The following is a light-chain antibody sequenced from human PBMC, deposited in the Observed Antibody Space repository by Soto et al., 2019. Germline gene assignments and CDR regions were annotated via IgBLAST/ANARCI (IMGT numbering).Light chain of an antibody. CDR2: EVS. J-gene: IGLJ3*02. CDR3: SSYTPSYMGE. CDR1: SSDVGNYNY. V-gene: IGLV2-14*01. Sequence: QSVLTQPASVSGSPGQSITISCTGTSSDVGNYNYVSWYQQHPDKAPKVMIYEVSNRPSGVSSRFSGSKSGNTASLTISGLQPDDEADYYSSSYTPSYMGEFGGGPKLTAL.